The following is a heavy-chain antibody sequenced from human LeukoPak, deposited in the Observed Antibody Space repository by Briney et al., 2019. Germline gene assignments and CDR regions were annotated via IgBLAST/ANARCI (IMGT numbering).Heavy chain of an antibody. CDR3: AKDRPNFYEASGSYYKMRGDF. CDR2: LTRTGRTT. D-gene: IGHD3-10*01. J-gene: IGHJ4*02. CDR1: GFTFNTHA. V-gene: IGHV3-23*01. Sequence: GGSLRLSCAASGFTFNTHAMSWVRQAPEKGLEWVSSLTRTGRTTYYADSVKGRFTISRDNLKNTVYLQMNSLRGEDTAIYYCAKDRPNFYEASGSYYKMRGDFWGQGTLVTVSS.